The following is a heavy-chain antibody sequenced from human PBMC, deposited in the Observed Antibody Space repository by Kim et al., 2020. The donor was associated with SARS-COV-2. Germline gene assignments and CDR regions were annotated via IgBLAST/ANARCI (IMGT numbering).Heavy chain of an antibody. CDR1: GFTFGDYI. V-gene: IGHV3-49*03. Sequence: GGSLRLSCTASGFTFGDYIMNWFRQAPGKGLEWVGFVRSKAYGGTSEYAASVKGRFSISRDDSKSIAYLQMNSLKTEDTAVYYCTRRYDSSGYSTYYFDYWAQGPLVTVSS. J-gene: IGHJ4*02. CDR3: TRRYDSSGYSTYYFDY. CDR2: VRSKAYGGTS. D-gene: IGHD3-22*01.